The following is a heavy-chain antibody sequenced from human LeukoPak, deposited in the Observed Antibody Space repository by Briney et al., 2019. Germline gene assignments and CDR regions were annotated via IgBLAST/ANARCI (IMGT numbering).Heavy chain of an antibody. V-gene: IGHV3-66*01. D-gene: IGHD1-26*01. CDR1: GFTVSSNY. Sequence: GGSPRLSCAASGFTVSSNYMSWVRQAPGKGLEWVSVIYSGGTTYYADSVKGRFTISRDTSKNTLYLQMNSLRAEDTAVYYCARDPVGAIGYGMDVWGQGTTVTVSS. CDR3: ARDPVGAIGYGMDV. J-gene: IGHJ6*02. CDR2: IYSGGTT.